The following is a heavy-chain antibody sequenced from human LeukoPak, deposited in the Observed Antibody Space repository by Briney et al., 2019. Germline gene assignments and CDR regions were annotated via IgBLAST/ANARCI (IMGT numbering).Heavy chain of an antibody. Sequence: GGSLRLSCAASGFTVSSNYMSWVRQAPGKGLEWVSAISGSGGSTYYADSVKGRFTISRDNSKNALYLQMNSLRAEDTAVYYCARARIAVAENYFDYWGQGTLVTVSS. D-gene: IGHD6-19*01. V-gene: IGHV3-23*01. CDR1: GFTVSSNY. J-gene: IGHJ4*02. CDR2: ISGSGGST. CDR3: ARARIAVAENYFDY.